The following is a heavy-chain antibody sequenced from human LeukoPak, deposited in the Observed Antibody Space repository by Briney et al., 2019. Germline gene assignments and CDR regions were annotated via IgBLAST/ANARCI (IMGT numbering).Heavy chain of an antibody. V-gene: IGHV3-23*01. J-gene: IGHJ4*02. CDR3: AKQDLITGTTGY. Sequence: GGSLRLSCAASGFPLGSYAMSWVRQAPGKGLEWVSTGSRSGGSTYYADSVKGRFTISRDNSKNTLYLQMNSLRAEDTAVYYCAKQDLITGTTGYWGQGTLVTVSS. D-gene: IGHD1-7*01. CDR2: GSRSGGST. CDR1: GFPLGSYA.